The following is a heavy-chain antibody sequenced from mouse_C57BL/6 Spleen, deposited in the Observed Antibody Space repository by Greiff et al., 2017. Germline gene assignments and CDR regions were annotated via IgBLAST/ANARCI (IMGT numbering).Heavy chain of an antibody. CDR2: INPNNGGT. CDR3: ARWDYWYFDV. J-gene: IGHJ1*03. CDR1: GYTFTDYY. V-gene: IGHV1-26*01. Sequence: VQLQQSGPELVKPGASVKISCKASGYTFTDYYMNWVKQSHGKSLEWIGDINPNNGGTSYNQKFKGKATLTVDKSSSTAYMELRSLTSEDSAVXYCARWDYWYFDVWGTGTTVTVSS. D-gene: IGHD4-1*01.